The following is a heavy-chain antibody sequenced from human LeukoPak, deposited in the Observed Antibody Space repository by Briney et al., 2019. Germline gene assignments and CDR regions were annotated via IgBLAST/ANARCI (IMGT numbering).Heavy chain of an antibody. CDR3: ARVAYSSSSPYYYYYGMDV. CDR2: IYYSGST. CDR1: GGSISSYY. D-gene: IGHD6-6*01. Sequence: SETLSLTCTVSGGSISSYYWSWIRQPPGKGLEWIGYIYYSGSTSYNPSLKSRVTISVDTSKNQFSLKLSSVTAADTAVYYCARVAYSSSSPYYYYYGMDVWGQGTTVTVSS. V-gene: IGHV4-59*01. J-gene: IGHJ6*02.